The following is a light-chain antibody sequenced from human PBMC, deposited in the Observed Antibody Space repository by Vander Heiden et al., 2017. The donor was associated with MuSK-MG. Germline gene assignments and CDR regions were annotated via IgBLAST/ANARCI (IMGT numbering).Light chain of an antibody. Sequence: SYELTQPPSGSVSPGQTASITCTGDDLGDKYACLYQQKPGQSPVLVIYQDSKRPSGIPERFSGSNSGNTATLTISGTQAMDEADYYCQAWDSSTALKVVFGGGTKLTVL. CDR3: QAWDSSTALKVV. CDR2: QDS. V-gene: IGLV3-1*01. CDR1: DLGDKY. J-gene: IGLJ2*01.